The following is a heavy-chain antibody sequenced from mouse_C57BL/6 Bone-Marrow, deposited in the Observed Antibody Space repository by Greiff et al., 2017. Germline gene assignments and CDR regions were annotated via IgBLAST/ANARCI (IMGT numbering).Heavy chain of an antibody. Sequence: VQLQQSGAELVKPGASVKLSCKASGYTFTSYWMHWVKQRPGQGLEWIGMIYPNSGSTNYNEKFKSKATLTVDKSSSPAYMQLSSLTSEGSAVYYCSRSLGSSDFWGKGTTLTVSS. J-gene: IGHJ2*01. CDR3: SRSLGSSDF. D-gene: IGHD6-1*01. CDR2: IYPNSGST. V-gene: IGHV1-64*01. CDR1: GYTFTSYW.